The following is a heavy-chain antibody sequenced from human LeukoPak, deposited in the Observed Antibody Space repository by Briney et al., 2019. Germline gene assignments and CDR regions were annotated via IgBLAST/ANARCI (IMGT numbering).Heavy chain of an antibody. V-gene: IGHV1-69*06. CDR1: GGTFSSYA. CDR3: ARGPITSELELHYYYYYMDV. Sequence: SVKVSCKASGGTFSSYAINWVRQAPGQGLEWMGGIIPIFGTANYAQKFQGRVTITADKSTSTAYMELSSLRSEDTAVYYCARGPITSELELHYYYYYMDVWGKGTTVTVSS. J-gene: IGHJ6*03. D-gene: IGHD1-7*01. CDR2: IIPIFGTA.